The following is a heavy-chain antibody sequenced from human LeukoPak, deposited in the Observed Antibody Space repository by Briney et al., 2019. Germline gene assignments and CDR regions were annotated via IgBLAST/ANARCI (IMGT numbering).Heavy chain of an antibody. CDR3: ARHIQYHGDYFDY. CDR2: IYYSGST. CDR1: GGSFSGYY. J-gene: IGHJ4*02. D-gene: IGHD4-11*01. Sequence: SETLSLTCAVYGGSFSGYYWSWIRQHPGKGLEWIGYIYYSGSTYYNPSLKSRVTISVDTSKNQFSLKLSSVTAADTAVYYCARHIQYHGDYFDYWGQGTLVTVSS. V-gene: IGHV4-34*01.